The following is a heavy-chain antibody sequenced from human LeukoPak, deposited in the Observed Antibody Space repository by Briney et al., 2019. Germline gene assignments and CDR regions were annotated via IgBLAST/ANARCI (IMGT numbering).Heavy chain of an antibody. Sequence: ASVKVSCKASGYTFTSYYMHWVRQAPGQGLEWMGIINPSGGSTSYAQKFQGRVTMTRDTSKNQFSLKLSSVTAADTAVYYCVGGDSSGYHAVDYWGQGTLVTVSS. CDR2: INPSGGST. CDR3: VGGDSSGYHAVDY. V-gene: IGHV1-46*01. D-gene: IGHD3-22*01. CDR1: GYTFTSYY. J-gene: IGHJ4*02.